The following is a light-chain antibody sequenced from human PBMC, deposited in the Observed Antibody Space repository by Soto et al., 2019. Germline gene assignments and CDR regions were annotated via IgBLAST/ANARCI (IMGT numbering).Light chain of an antibody. CDR2: GAS. CDR1: QSVSSN. CDR3: QQYNNWPWT. V-gene: IGKV3-15*01. Sequence: EIVMTQSPATLSVSPGERATLSCRASQSVSSNLAWYQQKPGQVPRLLIYGASTRATGIPARFSGSGSGTEFTLTISSRQSEDFADYYCQQYNNWPWTFGQGTKVEIK. J-gene: IGKJ1*01.